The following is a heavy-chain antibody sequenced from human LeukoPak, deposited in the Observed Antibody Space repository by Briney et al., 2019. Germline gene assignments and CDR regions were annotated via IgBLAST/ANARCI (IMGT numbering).Heavy chain of an antibody. CDR2: MNPNSGNT. V-gene: IGHV1-8*01. CDR1: GYTFTSYD. D-gene: IGHD3-9*01. J-gene: IGHJ6*02. CDR3: AKILTGYLYYGMDV. Sequence: ASVKVSYKASGYTFTSYDINWVRQATGQGLEGMGWMNPNSGNTGYAQKFQGRVTMTRNTSISTAYMELSSLRSEDTAVYYCAKILTGYLYYGMDVWGQGTTVPVS.